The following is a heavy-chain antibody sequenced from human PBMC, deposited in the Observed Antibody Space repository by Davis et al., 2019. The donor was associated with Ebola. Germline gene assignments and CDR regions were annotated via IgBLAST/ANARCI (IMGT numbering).Heavy chain of an antibody. Sequence: GESLKISCAASRFTFSSYWMQWVRQAPGKGLVWVSRINSEGSSTAYADSVKGRFTISRDNAKNTLYLQMNSLRAEDTAVYYCARDADGPGALVDYWGQGTLVTVSS. V-gene: IGHV3-74*01. J-gene: IGHJ4*02. D-gene: IGHD5-24*01. CDR1: RFTFSSYW. CDR3: ARDADGPGALVDY. CDR2: INSEGSST.